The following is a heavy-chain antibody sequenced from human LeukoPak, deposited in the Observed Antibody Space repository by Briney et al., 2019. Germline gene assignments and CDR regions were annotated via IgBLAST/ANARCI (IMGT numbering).Heavy chain of an antibody. CDR1: GFTFSSYG. CDR2: IWYDGSNK. Sequence: GRSLRLSCAASGFTFSSYGMHWVRQAPGKGLEWVAVIWYDGSNKYYADSVKGRFTISRDNAKNSLYLQMNSLRAEDTAVYYCARGQTTVTNWGQGTLVTVSS. J-gene: IGHJ4*02. D-gene: IGHD4-17*01. CDR3: ARGQTTVTN. V-gene: IGHV3-33*01.